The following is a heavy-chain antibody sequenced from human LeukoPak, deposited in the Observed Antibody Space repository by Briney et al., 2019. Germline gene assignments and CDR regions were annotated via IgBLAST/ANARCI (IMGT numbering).Heavy chain of an antibody. CDR2: ISYDESNK. Sequence: GGSLRLSCAASGFTFSSYGMHWVRQAPGKGLEWVAVISYDESNKYYADSVKGRFTISRDNSKNTLYLQMNSLRAEDTAVYYCAKDHLVAARRTWFDPWGQGTLVTVSS. CDR1: GFTFSSYG. V-gene: IGHV3-30*18. CDR3: AKDHLVAARRTWFDP. D-gene: IGHD2-15*01. J-gene: IGHJ5*02.